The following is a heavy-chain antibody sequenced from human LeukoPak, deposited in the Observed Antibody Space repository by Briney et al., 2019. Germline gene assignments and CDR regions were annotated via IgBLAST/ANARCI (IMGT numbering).Heavy chain of an antibody. CDR1: GFIFDDYA. Sequence: GGSLRLSCVAPGFIFDDYAMHWVRQAPGKGLEWVSGISWNSGRIGYADSVEGRFTISRDNAKKSLYLQMNSLRAEDTALYYCGKDMASMVRGVIDFWGQGTLVTVSS. CDR2: ISWNSGRI. V-gene: IGHV3-9*01. J-gene: IGHJ4*02. CDR3: GKDMASMVRGVIDF. D-gene: IGHD3-10*01.